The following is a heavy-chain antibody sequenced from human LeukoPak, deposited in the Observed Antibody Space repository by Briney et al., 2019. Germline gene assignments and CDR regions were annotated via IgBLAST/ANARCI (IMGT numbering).Heavy chain of an antibody. Sequence: PSETLSLTCTVSGTSITSSYWSWIRQPPGKGLEPIGYIYYTGVTNYSPSLKSRVTMSLDTSKNQFSLRLTSVTAADTAIYYCARTARLPNSWGQGTLVTVSS. D-gene: IGHD6-25*01. CDR3: ARTARLPNS. CDR2: IYYTGVT. J-gene: IGHJ4*02. CDR1: GTSITSSY. V-gene: IGHV4-59*01.